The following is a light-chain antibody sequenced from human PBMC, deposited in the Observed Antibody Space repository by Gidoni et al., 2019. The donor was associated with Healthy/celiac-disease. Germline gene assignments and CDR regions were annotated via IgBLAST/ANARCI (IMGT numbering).Light chain of an antibody. CDR3: SSYTSSSTLE. V-gene: IGLV2-14*04. Sequence: GSPGQSITISCTGTSSHVGGYNYVSWYQQHPGKAPKLMIYDVSNRPSGVSNRFSGSKSGNTASLTISGLQAEDEADYYCSSYTSSSTLEIGGGTKLTVL. CDR1: SSHVGGYNY. J-gene: IGLJ2*01. CDR2: DVS.